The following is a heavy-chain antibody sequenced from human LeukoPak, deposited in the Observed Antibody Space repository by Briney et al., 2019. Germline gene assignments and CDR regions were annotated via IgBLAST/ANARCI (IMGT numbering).Heavy chain of an antibody. J-gene: IGHJ4*02. V-gene: IGHV3-30*18. CDR2: ISYDGSNK. Sequence: GRSLRLSCAASGFTFSSYGMHWVRQAPGKGLEWVAVISYDGSNKYYADSVKGRFTISRDNSKNTLYLQMNSLRAEDTAVYYCAKDLYSNPDCWGQGTLVTVSS. CDR1: GFTFSSYG. D-gene: IGHD6-13*01. CDR3: AKDLYSNPDC.